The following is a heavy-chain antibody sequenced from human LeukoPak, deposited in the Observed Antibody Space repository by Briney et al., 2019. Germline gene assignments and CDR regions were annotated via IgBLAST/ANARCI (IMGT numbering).Heavy chain of an antibody. V-gene: IGHV3-9*01. CDR2: ISWNSGSI. J-gene: IGHJ4*02. Sequence: GGSLRLSCAASGFTFSSYAMSWVRQAPGKGLEWVSGISWNSGSIAYADSVKGRFTISRDNAKNSLYLQMNSLRAEDTALYYCAKDMRYNSGGGFDFWGQGTLVTVSS. CDR3: AKDMRYNSGGGFDF. D-gene: IGHD1-20*01. CDR1: GFTFSSYA.